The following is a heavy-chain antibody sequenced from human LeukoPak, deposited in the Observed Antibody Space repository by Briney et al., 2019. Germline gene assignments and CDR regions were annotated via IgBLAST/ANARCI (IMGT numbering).Heavy chain of an antibody. CDR3: ARPFLYDSSGYYHPQFPYDY. CDR2: ISGSGGST. Sequence: GGSLRLSCAASGFTFSSYAMSWARQAPGKGLEWVSAISGSGGSTYYADSVKGRFTISRDNAKNSLYLQMNSLRAEDTAVYYCARPFLYDSSGYYHPQFPYDYWGQGTLVTVSS. D-gene: IGHD3-22*01. CDR1: GFTFSSYA. J-gene: IGHJ4*02. V-gene: IGHV3-23*01.